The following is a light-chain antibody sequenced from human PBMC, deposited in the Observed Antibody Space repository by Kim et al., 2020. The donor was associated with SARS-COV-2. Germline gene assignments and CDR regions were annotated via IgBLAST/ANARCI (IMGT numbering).Light chain of an antibody. Sequence: DIQMTQSPSSVSASVGDRVTITCRASQSISSWLAWYQQKPGKAPMVLIYAASSLQSGVPARFSGSGSGTDLTLTISSLQPEDFATYYCQQTNSFPNTFGQGTKLEI. V-gene: IGKV1-12*01. CDR1: QSISSW. CDR2: AAS. J-gene: IGKJ2*01. CDR3: QQTNSFPNT.